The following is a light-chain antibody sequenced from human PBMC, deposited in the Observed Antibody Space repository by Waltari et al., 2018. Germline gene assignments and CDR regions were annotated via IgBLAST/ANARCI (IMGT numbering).Light chain of an antibody. CDR1: SLRNYY. CDR2: DEN. V-gene: IGLV3-19*01. J-gene: IGLJ1*01. Sequence: SSELTQDPAVSVALGQTVTITCQGDSLRNYYANWYQQKPGQAPVLVIYDENRRPSWYPDRVSGSRSGNTAALTINGAQAEDEADYYCNSRETKDKYIFVFGTGTKVTIL. CDR3: NSRETKDKYIFV.